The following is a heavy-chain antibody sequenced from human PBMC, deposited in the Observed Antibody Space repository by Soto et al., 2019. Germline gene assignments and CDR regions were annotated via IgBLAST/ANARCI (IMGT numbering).Heavy chain of an antibody. D-gene: IGHD6-19*01. J-gene: IGHJ6*03. CDR1: GYSFTNYG. Sequence: QDQLVQSGVEVKKPGASVKVSCKASGYSFTNYGITWVRQAPGQGFEWMGWISAYNGNTNYAQKFQGRVTMTTDACTSSAYLELRSLRSDDPAVYYCARDRGVAPPVAGTTHYYYYMDVWGKGTTVTVSS. V-gene: IGHV1-18*01. CDR3: ARDRGVAPPVAGTTHYYYYMDV. CDR2: ISAYNGNT.